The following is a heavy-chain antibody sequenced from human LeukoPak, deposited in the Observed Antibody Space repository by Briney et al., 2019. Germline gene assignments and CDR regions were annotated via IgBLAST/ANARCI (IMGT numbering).Heavy chain of an antibody. Sequence: GGSLRLSCAASGFTFSSYGMHWVRQAPGKGLEWVAVISYDGSNKYYADSVKGRFTISRDNSKNTLYLQMNSLRVEDTAVYYCAKGPKLGDGFHCDYWGQGTLVTVSS. D-gene: IGHD5-24*01. CDR3: AKGPKLGDGFHCDY. J-gene: IGHJ4*02. V-gene: IGHV3-30*18. CDR1: GFTFSSYG. CDR2: ISYDGSNK.